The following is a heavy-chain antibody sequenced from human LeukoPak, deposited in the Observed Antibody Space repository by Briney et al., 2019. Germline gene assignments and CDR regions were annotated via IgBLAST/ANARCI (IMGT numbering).Heavy chain of an antibody. J-gene: IGHJ4*02. CDR1: GGSFSGYY. CDR3: ASQFPGIATRLDDY. Sequence: SETLSLTCAVYGGSFSGYYWSWIRQPPGKGLEWIGEINHSGSTNYNPSLKSRVTISVDTSKNQFSLKLSSVTAADTAVYYCASQFPGIATRLDDYWGQGTLVTVSS. V-gene: IGHV4-34*01. CDR2: INHSGST. D-gene: IGHD6-13*01.